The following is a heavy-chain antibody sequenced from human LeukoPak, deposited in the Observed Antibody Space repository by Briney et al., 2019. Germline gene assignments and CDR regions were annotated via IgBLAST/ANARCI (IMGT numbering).Heavy chain of an antibody. Sequence: GASVKVSCKVSGYTLTELSMHWVRQAPGKGLEWMGGFYPEDGETIYAQKFQGRVTMTEDTSTDTAYMDLSSLRSEDTAVYYCATDLEWLKTLDYWGQGTLVTVSS. V-gene: IGHV1-24*01. D-gene: IGHD3-3*01. J-gene: IGHJ4*02. CDR1: GYTLTELS. CDR3: ATDLEWLKTLDY. CDR2: FYPEDGET.